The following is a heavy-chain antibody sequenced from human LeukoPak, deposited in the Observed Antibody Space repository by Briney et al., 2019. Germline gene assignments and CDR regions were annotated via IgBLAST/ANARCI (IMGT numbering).Heavy chain of an antibody. V-gene: IGHV3-64D*06. CDR1: GFTFSSYA. Sequence: PGGSLRLSCSASGFTFSSYAMHWVRQAPGKELEYVSAISSNGGSTYYADSVKGRFTISRDNSKNTLYLQMSSLRAEDTAVYYCVKGCSSTSCYFDSWGQGTLVIVSS. D-gene: IGHD2-2*01. CDR3: VKGCSSTSCYFDS. J-gene: IGHJ4*02. CDR2: ISSNGGST.